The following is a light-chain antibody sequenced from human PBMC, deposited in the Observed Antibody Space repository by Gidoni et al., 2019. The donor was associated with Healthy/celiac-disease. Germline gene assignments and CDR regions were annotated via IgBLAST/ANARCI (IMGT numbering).Light chain of an antibody. Sequence: SALTQPASVSGSPGQSITIYCPGTSSDVCGYNYVSWYQQHPGKAPKLMIYEVSKRPSGVSNRFSGSKSGNTASLTISGLQAEDEADYYCSSYTSSSTLVFGGGTKLTVL. CDR3: SSYTSSSTLV. J-gene: IGLJ2*01. CDR1: SSDVCGYNY. V-gene: IGLV2-14*01. CDR2: EVS.